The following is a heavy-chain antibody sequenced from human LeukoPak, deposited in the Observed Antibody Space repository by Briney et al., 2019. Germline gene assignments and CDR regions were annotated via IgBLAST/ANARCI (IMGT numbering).Heavy chain of an antibody. Sequence: SETLSLTCTVSGGSISSSSYYWGWIRQPPGKGLEWIGSIYYSGSTYYNPSLKSRVTISVDTSKNQFSLKLSSVTAADTAVHYCARVLGGGGYFDYWGQGTLVTVSS. CDR3: ARVLGGGGYFDY. CDR1: GGSISSSSYY. D-gene: IGHD3-16*01. J-gene: IGHJ4*02. CDR2: IYYSGST. V-gene: IGHV4-39*07.